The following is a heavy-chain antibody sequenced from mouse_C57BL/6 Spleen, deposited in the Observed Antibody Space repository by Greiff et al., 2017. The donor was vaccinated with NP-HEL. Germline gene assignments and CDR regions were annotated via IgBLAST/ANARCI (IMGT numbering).Heavy chain of an antibody. CDR1: GYAFSSYW. D-gene: IGHD1-1*01. V-gene: IGHV1-80*01. CDR3: AREGTTVVPRFDY. Sequence: LVESGAELVKPGASVKISCKASGYAFSSYWMNWVKQRPGKGLEWIGQIYPGDGDTNYNGKFKGKATLTADKSSSTAYMQLSSLTSEDSAVYFCAREGTTVVPRFDYWGQGTTLTVSS. J-gene: IGHJ2*01. CDR2: IYPGDGDT.